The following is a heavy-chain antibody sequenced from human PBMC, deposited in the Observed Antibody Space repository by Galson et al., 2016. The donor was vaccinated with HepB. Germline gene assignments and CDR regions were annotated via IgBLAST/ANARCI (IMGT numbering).Heavy chain of an antibody. D-gene: IGHD2-15*01. CDR1: GASIISRRHY. J-gene: IGHJ4*02. V-gene: IGHV4-39*01. CDR2: IYHTGIP. Sequence: SETLSLTCSVSGASIISRRHYWGWIRQPPGKGLEYIGTIYHTGIPFYNPSLRSRVTMSVDTSKSHFSLELTAVTAADTAVYYCARHPPSYCSSACMVDWGQGTLVTVSS. CDR3: ARHPPSYCSSACMVD.